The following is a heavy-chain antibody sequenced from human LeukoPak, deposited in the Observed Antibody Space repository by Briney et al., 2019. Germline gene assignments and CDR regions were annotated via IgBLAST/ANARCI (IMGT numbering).Heavy chain of an antibody. CDR2: ISYDGTTK. J-gene: IGHJ4*02. V-gene: IGHV3-30*18. D-gene: IGHD3-22*01. CDR3: AKSLGVTQPYYFDY. Sequence: GTSLRLSCAASGFIFSTSVMHWVRQAPGKGLEWVAIISYDGTTKYYADSVKGRFNNSRDNSKNTLYLQMNSLRADDTAVYYCAKSLGVTQPYYFDYWGQGTLVTVSS. CDR1: GFIFSTSV.